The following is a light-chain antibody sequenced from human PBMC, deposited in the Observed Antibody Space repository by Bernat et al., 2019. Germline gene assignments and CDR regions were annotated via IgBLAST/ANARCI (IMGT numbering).Light chain of an antibody. CDR2: GAS. CDR1: QSVSSN. J-gene: IGKJ4*01. Sequence: EIVMTQSPATLSVSPGERATLSCRASQSVSSNLAWYQHKPGQAPRLLIYGASSRATGIAARFSGSGSGTEFTLTISSLQSEDFAVYYCQEYKNWALSFGGGTKVEIK. V-gene: IGKV3-15*01. CDR3: QEYKNWALS.